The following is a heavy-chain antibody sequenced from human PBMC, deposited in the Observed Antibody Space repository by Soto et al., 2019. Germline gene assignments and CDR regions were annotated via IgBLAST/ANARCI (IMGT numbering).Heavy chain of an antibody. V-gene: IGHV1-46*01. Sequence: GASVKVSCKASGYTFTSYYMHWVRQAPGQGFEWMAVINPSGGSTSYAQKFQGRVTMTRDTSTSTIYMELSSLRSEDTAVYYCARDRGPSSGYYPYWFDPWGQGTLVTVSS. D-gene: IGHD3-22*01. CDR2: INPSGGST. CDR3: ARDRGPSSGYYPYWFDP. CDR1: GYTFTSYY. J-gene: IGHJ5*02.